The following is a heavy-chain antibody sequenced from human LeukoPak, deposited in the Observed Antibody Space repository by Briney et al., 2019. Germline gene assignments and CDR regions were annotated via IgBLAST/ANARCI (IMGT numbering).Heavy chain of an antibody. D-gene: IGHD1-14*01. V-gene: IGHV1-2*02. CDR3: ALTRQYYFDY. CDR1: GYTFTGYY. Sequence: ASVKVSCKASGYTFTGYYMHWVRQAPGQGLEWMGWINPNSGGTNYAQKFQGGVTMTRDTSISTAYMELSRLRSDDTAAYYCALTRQYYFDYWGQGTLVTVSS. J-gene: IGHJ4*02. CDR2: INPNSGGT.